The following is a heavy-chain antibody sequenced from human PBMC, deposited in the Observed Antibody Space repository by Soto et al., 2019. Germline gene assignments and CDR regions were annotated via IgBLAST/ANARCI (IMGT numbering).Heavy chain of an antibody. J-gene: IGHJ4*02. CDR1: GYTFTSYA. CDR3: ARVFTQGRAQAMVFGY. Sequence: GASVKVSCKASGYTFTSYAMHWVRQAPGQRLEWMGWINAGNGNTKYSQKFQGRVTITRDTSASTAYMELSSLRSEDTAVYYCARVFTQGRAQAMVFGYWGQGTLVTVSS. V-gene: IGHV1-3*01. D-gene: IGHD5-18*01. CDR2: INAGNGNT.